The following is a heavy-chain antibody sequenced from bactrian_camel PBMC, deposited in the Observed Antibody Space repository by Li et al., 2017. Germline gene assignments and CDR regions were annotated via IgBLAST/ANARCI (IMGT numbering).Heavy chain of an antibody. CDR1: DSSSNC. CDR3: AVDQLYGTCRDVLGFPA. J-gene: IGHJ4*01. V-gene: IGHV3S40*01. D-gene: IGHD6*01. CDR2: IYDTGSGSRDT. Sequence: VQLVESGGGSVQAGGSLRLSCEASDSSSNCMGWFRQAGKAREWVASIYDTGSGSRDTFYADSVKGRFIITRDKAKDLVYLQMNGLQPEDTGMYYCAVDQLYGTCRDVLGFPARGQGTQVTVS.